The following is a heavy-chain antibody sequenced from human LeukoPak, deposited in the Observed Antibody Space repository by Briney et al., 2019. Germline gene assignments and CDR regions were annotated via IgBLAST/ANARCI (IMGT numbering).Heavy chain of an antibody. CDR3: ARGTIDGNSYFDY. CDR1: GGSISSYY. V-gene: IGHV4-59*01. Sequence: SETLSLTCTVSGGSISSYYWRWIRQPPGKGLEWIGYIYYSGSTNYNPSLKSRVTISVDTSKNQFSLKLSSVTAADTAVYYCARGTIDGNSYFDYWGQGTLVTVSS. J-gene: IGHJ4*02. CDR2: IYYSGST. D-gene: IGHD4-23*01.